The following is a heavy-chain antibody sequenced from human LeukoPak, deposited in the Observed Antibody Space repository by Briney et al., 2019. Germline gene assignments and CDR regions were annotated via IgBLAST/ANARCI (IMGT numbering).Heavy chain of an antibody. CDR1: GGSFSGYY. CDR3: ARVRYSYGLNNWFDP. Sequence: SETLSLTCAVYGGSFSGYYWSWIRQPPGKGLEWIGEINHSGSTNYNPSLKSRVTISVDTSKNQFSLKLSSVTAAGTAVYYCARVRYSYGLNNWFDPWGQGTLVTVSS. CDR2: INHSGST. J-gene: IGHJ5*02. D-gene: IGHD5-18*01. V-gene: IGHV4-34*01.